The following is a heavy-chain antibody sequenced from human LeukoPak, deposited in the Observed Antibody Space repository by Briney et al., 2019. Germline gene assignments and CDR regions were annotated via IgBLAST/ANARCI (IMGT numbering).Heavy chain of an antibody. D-gene: IGHD3-3*01. Sequence: ASVTVSCKASGYTFTSYYMHWVRQAPGQGLEWMGIINPSGGSTSYAQKFQGRVTMTRDTSTSTVYTELSSLRSEDTAVYYCARGGLSLRFLEWPDAFDIWGQGTMVTVSS. J-gene: IGHJ3*02. CDR2: INPSGGST. CDR3: ARGGLSLRFLEWPDAFDI. CDR1: GYTFTSYY. V-gene: IGHV1-46*01.